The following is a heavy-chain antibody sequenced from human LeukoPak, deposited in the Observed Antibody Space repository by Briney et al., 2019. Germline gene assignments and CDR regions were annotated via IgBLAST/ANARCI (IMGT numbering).Heavy chain of an antibody. CDR3: ARVRLVRAWFDP. D-gene: IGHD6-19*01. CDR2: IDSDGSST. CDR1: GLTFSSYW. Sequence: GGSLRLSCAVSGLTFSSYWMHWVRQAPGKGLVWVSRIDSDGSSTSYADSVKGRFTISRDNAKNTLYLQMNSLRAEDTAVYYCARVRLVRAWFDPWGQGTLVTVSS. V-gene: IGHV3-74*01. J-gene: IGHJ5*02.